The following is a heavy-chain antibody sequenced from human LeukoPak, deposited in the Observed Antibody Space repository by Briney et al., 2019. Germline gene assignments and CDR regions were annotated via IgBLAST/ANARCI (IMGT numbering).Heavy chain of an antibody. CDR3: ARSSPSGRNFDY. V-gene: IGHV3-7*03. D-gene: IGHD3-10*01. CDR1: GFTFSSYW. Sequence: PGGSLRLSCAASGFTFSSYWMSWVRQAPGKGLEWVAIINQDGSEKYYVGSVKGRFTISRDNAKNSLYLQMNSLRAEDTAVYYCARSSPSGRNFDYWGQGTLVTVSS. CDR2: INQDGSEK. J-gene: IGHJ4*02.